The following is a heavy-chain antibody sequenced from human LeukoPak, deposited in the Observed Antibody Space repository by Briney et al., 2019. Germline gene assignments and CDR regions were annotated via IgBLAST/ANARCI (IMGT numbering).Heavy chain of an antibody. CDR3: ARSGRYYHYYYMDV. V-gene: IGHV4-34*01. J-gene: IGHJ6*03. D-gene: IGHD1-26*01. CDR1: GGSFSGYY. Sequence: SETLSLTCAVYGGSFSGYYWSWIRQPPGKGLEWIGEINHSGSTNYTPSLKSRVTISVDTSKNQFSLKLSSVTAADTAVYYCARSGRYYHYYYMDVWGKGTTVTVSS. CDR2: INHSGST.